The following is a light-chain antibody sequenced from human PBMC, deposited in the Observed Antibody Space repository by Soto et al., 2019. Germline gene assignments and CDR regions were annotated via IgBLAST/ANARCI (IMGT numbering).Light chain of an antibody. CDR3: LQYDNSPLYT. J-gene: IGKJ2*01. Sequence: EIVLTQSPGTLSLSPGERATLSCRASQSVSSSSLAWYQQKPGQAPRLLIYGASSRATGISDRLSGSGSGTDFSFTISRLEPEDFAVYYCLQYDNSPLYTFGQGTKLEIK. V-gene: IGKV3-20*01. CDR1: QSVSSSS. CDR2: GAS.